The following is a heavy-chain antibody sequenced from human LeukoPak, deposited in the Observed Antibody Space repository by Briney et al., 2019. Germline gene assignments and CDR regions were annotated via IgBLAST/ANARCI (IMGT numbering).Heavy chain of an antibody. J-gene: IGHJ5*02. CDR2: ISWNSGSI. Sequence: PGGPLRLSCAASGFTFSSYAMHWVRQAPGKGLEWVSGISWNSGSIGYADSVKGRFTISRDNAKNSLYLQMNSLRAEDTALYYCARASNYYYGSGSLSGWFDPWGQGTLVTVSS. D-gene: IGHD3-10*01. V-gene: IGHV3-9*01. CDR1: GFTFSSYA. CDR3: ARASNYYYGSGSLSGWFDP.